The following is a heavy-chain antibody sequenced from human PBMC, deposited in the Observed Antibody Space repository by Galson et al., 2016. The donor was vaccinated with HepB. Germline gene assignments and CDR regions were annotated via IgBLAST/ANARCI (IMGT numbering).Heavy chain of an antibody. CDR2: MKPDGSER. V-gene: IGHV3-7*03. D-gene: IGHD2-15*01. J-gene: IGHJ3*02. CDR1: GITLTTYW. Sequence: SLRLSCAASGITLTTYWMFWVRQAPGKGLEWVATMKPDGSERDFADSVRGRFTVSRDDAKISLFLQMDSLRAEDTAVYYCTRNAGWAFDIWGQGTKVTVSS. CDR3: TRNAGWAFDI.